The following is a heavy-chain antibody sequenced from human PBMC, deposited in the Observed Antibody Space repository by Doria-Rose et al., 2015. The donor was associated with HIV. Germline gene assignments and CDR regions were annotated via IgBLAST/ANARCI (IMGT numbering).Heavy chain of an antibody. CDR1: GVSLSSPGMG. CDR3: ARIKSSRWYHKYYFDF. Sequence: ESGPVLVKPTETLTLTCTVSGVSLSSPGMGVSWIRQPPGKALEWLANIFSYDERSYKPSLKSRLTIARGTSKGQVVLTMTDMDPVDTATYYCARIKSSRWYHKYYFDFWGQGTLVIVSA. J-gene: IGHJ4*02. V-gene: IGHV2-26*01. D-gene: IGHD6-13*01. CDR2: IFSYDER.